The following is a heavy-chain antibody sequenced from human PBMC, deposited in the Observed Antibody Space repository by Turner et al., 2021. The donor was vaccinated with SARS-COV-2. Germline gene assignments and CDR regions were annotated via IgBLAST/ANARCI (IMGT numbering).Heavy chain of an antibody. Sequence: CAASGFTISRYGMNWVRQAPGKGLEWVAVISYDGSNKYYADSVKGQFTISRDNSKNTLYLQMNSLRAEDTAVYYCAKESYYDILTGYSGLDYWGQGTLVTVSS. CDR1: GFTISRYG. CDR3: AKESYYDILTGYSGLDY. J-gene: IGHJ4*02. V-gene: IGHV3-30*18. CDR2: ISYDGSNK. D-gene: IGHD3-9*01.